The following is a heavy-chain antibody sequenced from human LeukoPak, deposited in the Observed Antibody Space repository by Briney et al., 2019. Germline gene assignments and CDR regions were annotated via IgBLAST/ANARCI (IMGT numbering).Heavy chain of an antibody. J-gene: IGHJ4*02. CDR3: ARSHSGKGYSYGHLGY. D-gene: IGHD5-18*01. CDR1: GFTFSSYS. V-gene: IGHV3-48*04. CDR2: ISGSSSTI. Sequence: SGGSLRLSCAASGFTFSSYSMNWVRQAPGKGLEWVSYISGSSSTIYYADSVKGRFTISRDNAKNSLYLQMNSLRAEDTAVYYCARSHSGKGYSYGHLGYWGQGTLVTVSS.